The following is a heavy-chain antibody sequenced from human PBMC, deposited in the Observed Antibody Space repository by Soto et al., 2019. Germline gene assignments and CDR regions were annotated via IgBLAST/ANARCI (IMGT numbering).Heavy chain of an antibody. V-gene: IGHV4-31*03. CDR2: IYYSGST. D-gene: IGHD2-2*02. CDR3: ARESREYRLRKFDY. Sequence: QVQLQESGPGLVKPSQTLSLTCTVSGGSISSGGYYWSWIRQHPGKGLEWIGYIYYSGSTYYNPSLTSRVTISVDTSKNQCSLKLSSVTAADTAVYYCARESREYRLRKFDYWGQGTLVTVSS. J-gene: IGHJ4*02. CDR1: GGSISSGGYY.